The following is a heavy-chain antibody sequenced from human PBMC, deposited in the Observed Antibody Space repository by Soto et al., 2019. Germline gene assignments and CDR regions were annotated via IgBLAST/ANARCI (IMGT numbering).Heavy chain of an antibody. D-gene: IGHD3-10*01. CDR1: GFTFSSYA. J-gene: IGHJ3*02. Sequence: GGSLRLSCAASGFTFSSYAMSWVRQAPGKGLEWVSAISGSGGSTYYADSVKGRFTISRDNSKNTLYLQMNSLRAEDTAVYYCAKDLWFGELPSDAFDIWGQGTMVTVSS. CDR2: ISGSGGST. CDR3: AKDLWFGELPSDAFDI. V-gene: IGHV3-23*01.